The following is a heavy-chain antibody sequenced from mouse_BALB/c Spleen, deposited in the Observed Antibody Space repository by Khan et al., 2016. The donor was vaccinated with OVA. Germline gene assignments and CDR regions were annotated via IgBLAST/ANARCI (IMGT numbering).Heavy chain of an antibody. CDR1: GYTFTNYW. CDR3: ARREVRRGGFDY. J-gene: IGHJ2*01. Sequence: QVQLQQSGAELARPGASVKLSCKASGYTFTNYWMQWVRQRPGQGLEWIGAIYPGDGDSTYTQKFKAKATLTADTSSNTAYMELSTLASEDSAVYYCARREVRRGGFDYWGQGTTLTVSS. CDR2: IYPGDGDS. V-gene: IGHV1-87*01.